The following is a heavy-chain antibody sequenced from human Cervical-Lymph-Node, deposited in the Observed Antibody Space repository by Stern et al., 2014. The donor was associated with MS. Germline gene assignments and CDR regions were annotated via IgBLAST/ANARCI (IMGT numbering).Heavy chain of an antibody. D-gene: IGHD2-15*01. Sequence: QVQLVESGAEVEKPGASVKVSCKASGFTFNSYCIRWVRQAPGPGLEWIVWISADNSNTNYAQKLQGRVTMTTDTSTSAAYMELRSLRSDDTAVYYCARGLRGSENAFDIWGQGTMVTVSS. V-gene: IGHV1-18*01. CDR2: ISADNSNT. CDR3: ARGLRGSENAFDI. CDR1: GFTFNSYC. J-gene: IGHJ3*02.